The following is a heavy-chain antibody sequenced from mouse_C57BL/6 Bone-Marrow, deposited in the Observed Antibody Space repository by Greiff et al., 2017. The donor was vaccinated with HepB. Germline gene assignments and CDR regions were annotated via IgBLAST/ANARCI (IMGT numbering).Heavy chain of an antibody. CDR2: ISGGGGNT. V-gene: IGHV5-9*01. J-gene: IGHJ3*01. D-gene: IGHD1-1*01. CDR1: GFTFSSYT. Sequence: EVQVVDSGGGLVKPGGSLKLSCAASGFTFSSYTMSWVRQTPEKRLEWVATISGGGGNTYYPDNAKNTLYLQMSSLRSEDTALYYCARRGYGSSWFAYWGQGTLVTVSA. CDR3: ARRGYGSSWFAY.